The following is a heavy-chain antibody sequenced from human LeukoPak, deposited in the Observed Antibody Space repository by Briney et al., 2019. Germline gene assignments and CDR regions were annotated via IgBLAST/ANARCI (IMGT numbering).Heavy chain of an antibody. V-gene: IGHV4-34*01. CDR1: GGSFSGYY. D-gene: IGHD6-19*01. CDR2: INHSGST. Sequence: LETLSLTCAVYGGSFSGYYWSWIRQPPGKGLEWIGEINHSGSTNYNPSLKSRVTISVDTSKNQFSLKLSSVTAADTAVYYCSRGVRGSGWYGSRFGCWGQGTLVTVSS. J-gene: IGHJ4*02. CDR3: SRGVRGSGWYGSRFGC.